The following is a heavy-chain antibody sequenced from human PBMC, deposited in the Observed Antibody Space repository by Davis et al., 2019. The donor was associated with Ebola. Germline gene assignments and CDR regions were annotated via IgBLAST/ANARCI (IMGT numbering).Heavy chain of an antibody. D-gene: IGHD4-17*01. CDR1: GGSVSSGGFY. Sequence: PSETLSLTCTVSGGSVSSGGFYWTWIRQHPRKGLEWIGYVYYTGITYYNPSLKSRVTISIDTSTHQFSLKLSSVTAADTAVYYCARGVYGAYFDHWGQGTLVTVSS. J-gene: IGHJ4*02. CDR3: ARGVYGAYFDH. V-gene: IGHV4-31*03. CDR2: VYYTGIT.